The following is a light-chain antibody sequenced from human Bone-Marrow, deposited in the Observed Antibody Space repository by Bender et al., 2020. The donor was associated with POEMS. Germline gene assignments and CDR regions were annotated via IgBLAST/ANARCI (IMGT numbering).Light chain of an antibody. J-gene: IGLJ2*01. Sequence: QSALTQPPSVSGSPGQSVTISCTGTASDVGTYYRVSWYQQPPGTAPKLIIYEISNRPSGVPDRFSGSRSGNTASLTISGLQAEDEADYYCCSYAGSFSFIFGGGTKLTVL. CDR3: CSYAGSFSFI. CDR2: EIS. V-gene: IGLV2-18*02. CDR1: ASDVGTYYR.